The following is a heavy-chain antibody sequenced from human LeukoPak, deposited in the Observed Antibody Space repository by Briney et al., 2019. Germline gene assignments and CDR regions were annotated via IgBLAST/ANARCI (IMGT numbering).Heavy chain of an antibody. CDR3: ARIRSLVYFLYKWCMLSVGPFQHKSDP. D-gene: IGHD2-8*01. V-gene: IGHV3-21*01. CDR1: GVIFYSYA. Sequence: GGSLRLSCSASGVIFYSYAMHWVRQAPGKGLECVSSISNSSSYIYYAHSVKGRFTISRDNAKNSLYLQMTSLRAEDTPVYYCARIRSLVYFLYKWCMLSVGPFQHKSDPWGQGTLVTVSS. J-gene: IGHJ5*02. CDR2: ISNSSSYI.